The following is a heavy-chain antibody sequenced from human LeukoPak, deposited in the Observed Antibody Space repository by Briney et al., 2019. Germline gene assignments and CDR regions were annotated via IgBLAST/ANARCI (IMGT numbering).Heavy chain of an antibody. Sequence: GGYLRLSCAASGFTFSSYGMHWVRQAPGKGLEWVAVISYDGSNKDYADSVKGRFTISRDNSKNTLYLQMNSLRAEDTAVYYCAKLAYKDASSSYSDNWGQGARDTAS. CDR1: GFTFSSYG. V-gene: IGHV3-30*18. CDR2: ISYDGSNK. CDR3: AKLAYKDASSSYSDN. D-gene: IGHD2-2*01. J-gene: IGHJ4*02.